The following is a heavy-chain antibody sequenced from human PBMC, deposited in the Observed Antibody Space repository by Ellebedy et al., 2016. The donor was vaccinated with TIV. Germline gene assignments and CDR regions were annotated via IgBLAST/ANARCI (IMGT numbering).Heavy chain of an antibody. V-gene: IGHV3-23*01. CDR3: ARRSTDFAFDS. D-gene: IGHD3/OR15-3a*01. J-gene: IGHJ4*02. Sequence: PGGSLRLSCAASGFTFSDYHMNWVRQAQGKGLEWVSIISANGGTTYYSDSVKGRFTISRDNSTNTLFLQMSSLRAEDTAVYFCARRSTDFAFDSWGQGTLVTVSS. CDR2: ISANGGTT. CDR1: GFTFSDYH.